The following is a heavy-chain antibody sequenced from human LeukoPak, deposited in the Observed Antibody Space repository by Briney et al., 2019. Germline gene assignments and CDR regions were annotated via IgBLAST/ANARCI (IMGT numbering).Heavy chain of an antibody. J-gene: IGHJ6*03. D-gene: IGHD3-16*01. CDR2: ISSSSSYI. V-gene: IGHV3-21*01. Sequence: GGSLRLSCAASGFTFSSYSMNWVRQAPGKGLEWVSSISSSSSYIYYADSVKGRFTISRDNAKNSLYLQMNSLRAEDTAVSYCARVPDSLGYYYYYMDVWGKGTTVTVSS. CDR3: ARVPDSLGYYYYYMDV. CDR1: GFTFSSYS.